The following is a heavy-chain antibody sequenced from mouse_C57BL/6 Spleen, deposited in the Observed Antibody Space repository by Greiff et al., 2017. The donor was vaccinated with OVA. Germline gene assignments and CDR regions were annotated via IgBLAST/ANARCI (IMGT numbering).Heavy chain of an antibody. J-gene: IGHJ3*01. V-gene: IGHV1-74*01. Sequence: QVQLQQPGAELVKPGASVKVSCKASGYTFTSYWMDWVKQRPGQGLEWIGRIHPSDSDTNYNQKFKGKATLTVDKSSSTAYMQLSSLTSEDSAIYYCAIKVFYYDYDWFANGGQGTLATVSA. CDR2: IHPSDSDT. CDR3: AIKVFYYDYDWFAN. CDR1: GYTFTSYW. D-gene: IGHD2-4*01.